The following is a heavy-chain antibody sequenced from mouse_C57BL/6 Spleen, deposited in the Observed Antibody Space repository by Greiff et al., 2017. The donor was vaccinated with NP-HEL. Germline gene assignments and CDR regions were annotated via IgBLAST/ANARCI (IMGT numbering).Heavy chain of an antibody. CDR3: ARKGDADYYAMDY. Sequence: QVQLQQSGAELVKPGASVKMSCKASGYTFTSYWITWVKQRPGQGLEWIGDIYPGSGSTNYNEKFKSKATLTVDTSSSTAYMQLSSLTSEDSAVYYCARKGDADYYAMDYWGQGTSVTVSS. J-gene: IGHJ4*01. V-gene: IGHV1-55*01. D-gene: IGHD3-3*01. CDR1: GYTFTSYW. CDR2: IYPGSGST.